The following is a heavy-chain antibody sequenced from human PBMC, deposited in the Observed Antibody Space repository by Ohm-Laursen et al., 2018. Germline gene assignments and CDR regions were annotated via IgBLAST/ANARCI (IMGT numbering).Heavy chain of an antibody. V-gene: IGHV3-48*03. Sequence: GSLRLSCSASGFTFSSYEMNWVRQAPGKGLEWVSYISSSGSTIYYADSVKGRFTISRDNAKNSLYLQMNSLRAEDTAVYYCARVQPDPYYYDSSGYQGDYWGQGTLVTVSS. J-gene: IGHJ4*02. CDR3: ARVQPDPYYYDSSGYQGDY. D-gene: IGHD3-22*01. CDR1: GFTFSSYE. CDR2: ISSSGSTI.